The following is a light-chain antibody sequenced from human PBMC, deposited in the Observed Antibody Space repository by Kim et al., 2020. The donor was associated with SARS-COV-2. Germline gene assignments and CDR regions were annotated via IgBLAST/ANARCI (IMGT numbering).Light chain of an antibody. CDR3: QSSDSSDTFWV. CDR2: EDT. V-gene: IGLV3-25*03. CDR1: ALPNQY. J-gene: IGLJ3*02. Sequence: SYELTQPPSVSVSPGQTARITCSGDALPNQYAYCFQQKPGQAPVLVIYEDTERPSGIPERFSGSTSGTTVTLTISGVQAEDEADYYCQSSDSSDTFWVFGGGTQLTVL.